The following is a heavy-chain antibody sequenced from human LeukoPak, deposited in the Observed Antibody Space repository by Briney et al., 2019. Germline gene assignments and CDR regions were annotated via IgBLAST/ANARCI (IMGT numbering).Heavy chain of an antibody. CDR2: ISSSGSTI. D-gene: IGHD6-6*01. V-gene: IGHV3-11*01. CDR3: ASRGSYSSSSFGY. J-gene: IGHJ4*02. CDR1: GFTFSDYY. Sequence: GGSLRLSCAASGFTFSDYYMSWIRQAPGKGLEWVSYISSSGSTIYYADSMKGRFTISRDNAKNSLYLQMNSLRAEDTAVYYCASRGSYSSSSFGYWGQGTLVTVSS.